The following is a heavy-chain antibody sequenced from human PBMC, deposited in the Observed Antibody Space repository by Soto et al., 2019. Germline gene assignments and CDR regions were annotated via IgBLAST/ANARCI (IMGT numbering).Heavy chain of an antibody. Sequence: GGSLRLSCAASGFTFSSYGMHWVRQAPGKGLEWVAVISYDGSNKYYADSVKGRFTISRDNSKNTLYLQMNSLRAEDTAVYYCAKAKARHYYGSATDYYYYGMDVWGQGTTVTVSS. CDR1: GFTFSSYG. CDR3: AKAKARHYYGSATDYYYYGMDV. D-gene: IGHD3-10*01. J-gene: IGHJ6*02. CDR2: ISYDGSNK. V-gene: IGHV3-30*18.